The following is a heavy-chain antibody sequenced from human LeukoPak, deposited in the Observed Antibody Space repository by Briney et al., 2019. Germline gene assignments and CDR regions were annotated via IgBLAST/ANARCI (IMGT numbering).Heavy chain of an antibody. CDR1: GFTFNSYE. Sequence: GGSLRLSCAASGFTFNSYEMHWVRQAPGKGLEWVSYISSSGSTIYYADSVKGRFTISRDNANNSLYLQMNSLRAEDTAVYYCARGGYYFDYWGQGTLVTVSS. J-gene: IGHJ4*02. CDR3: ARGGYYFDY. V-gene: IGHV3-48*03. CDR2: ISSSGSTI.